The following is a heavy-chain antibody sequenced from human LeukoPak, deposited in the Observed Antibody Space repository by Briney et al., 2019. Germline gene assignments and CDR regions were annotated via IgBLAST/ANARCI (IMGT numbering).Heavy chain of an antibody. CDR1: GGSISSYY. D-gene: IGHD1-26*01. CDR2: IYYSGST. Sequence: SETLSLTCTVSGGSISSYYWSWIRRPPGKGLEWIGYIYYSGSTNYNPSLKSRVTISVDTSKNQFSLKLSSVTAADTAVYYCARQASGSSTSFFDYWGQGTLVTVSS. CDR3: ARQASGSSTSFFDY. J-gene: IGHJ4*02. V-gene: IGHV4-59*08.